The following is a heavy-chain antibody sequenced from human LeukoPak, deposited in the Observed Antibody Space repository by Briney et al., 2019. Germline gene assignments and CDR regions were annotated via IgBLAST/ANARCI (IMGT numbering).Heavy chain of an antibody. Sequence: PGGSLRLSCAGSGFTFSSYTMKWVCQAPGKGLEWVANIKQDGSEKYYVDSVEGRFTISRDNAKNSLYLQMNSLRAEDTAVYYCARYRFVVGATDSFDIWGQGTMVTASS. CDR3: ARYRFVVGATDSFDI. J-gene: IGHJ3*02. CDR2: IKQDGSEK. V-gene: IGHV3-7*01. D-gene: IGHD1-26*01. CDR1: GFTFSSYT.